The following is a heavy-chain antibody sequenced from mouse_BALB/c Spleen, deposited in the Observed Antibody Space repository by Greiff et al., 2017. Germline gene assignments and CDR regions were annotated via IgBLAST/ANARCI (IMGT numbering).Heavy chain of an antibody. J-gene: IGHJ3*01. Sequence: QVQLQQSGPGLVQPSQSLSITCTVSGFSLTSYGVHWVRQSPGKGLEWLGVIWSGGSTDYNAAFISRLSISKDNSKSQVFFKMNRLQANDTAIYYCARRGGYGYDEGAWLAYWGQGTLVTVSA. CDR3: ARRGGYGYDEGAWLAY. D-gene: IGHD2-2*01. CDR2: IWSGGST. CDR1: GFSLTSYG. V-gene: IGHV2-2*02.